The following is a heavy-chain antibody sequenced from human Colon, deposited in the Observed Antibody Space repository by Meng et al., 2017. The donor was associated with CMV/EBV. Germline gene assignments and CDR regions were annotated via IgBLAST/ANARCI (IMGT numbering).Heavy chain of an antibody. Sequence: ASAKVSCKASGYTFTGHYIHWVRQAPGQGLEWMGWINPLSGGRNYAQKFQGRVTMTRNESISTAYMEVSRLTSDDTAVYYCARIKWSRYAYYAMDVWGQGTTVTVSS. CDR3: ARIKWSRYAYYAMDV. CDR1: GYTFTGHY. D-gene: IGHD5-12*01. J-gene: IGHJ6*02. V-gene: IGHV1-2*02. CDR2: INPLSGGR.